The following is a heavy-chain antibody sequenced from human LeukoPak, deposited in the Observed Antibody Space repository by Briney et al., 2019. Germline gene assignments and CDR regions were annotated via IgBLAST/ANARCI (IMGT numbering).Heavy chain of an antibody. CDR3: ARDLCSSTSCYERGFDY. J-gene: IGHJ4*02. D-gene: IGHD2-2*01. CDR1: GGSISSYY. CDR2: IYYSGST. V-gene: IGHV4-59*01. Sequence: SETLSLTCTVSGGSISSYYWSWIRQPPGKGLEWIGYIYYSGSTNYNPSLKSRVTISVDTSKNQFSLKLSSVTAADTAVYYRARDLCSSTSCYERGFDYWGQGTLVTVSS.